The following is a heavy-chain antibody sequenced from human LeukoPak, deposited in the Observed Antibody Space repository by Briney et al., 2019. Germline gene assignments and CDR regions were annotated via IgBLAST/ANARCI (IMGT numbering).Heavy chain of an antibody. CDR2: IYYSGSS. Sequence: PSETLSLTCSVSGGSISSNYYWGWVRQPPGKGLEWIGSIYYSGSSYYNPSLKSRVTISVDTSKNQLSLKLSSVTAADTAVYYCAGDRDGYYYMDVWGKGTTVTVSS. CDR1: GGSISSNYY. J-gene: IGHJ6*03. CDR3: AGDRDGYYYMDV. D-gene: IGHD5-24*01. V-gene: IGHV4-39*07.